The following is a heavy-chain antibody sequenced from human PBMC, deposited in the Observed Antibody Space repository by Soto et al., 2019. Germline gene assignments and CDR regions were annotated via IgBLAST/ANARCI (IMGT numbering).Heavy chain of an antibody. Sequence: PSQTLSLTCAISGDTVSTDSASWNWIRQSPSRGLEWLGRAYYRSKWYIEYAPSVQSRIIINPDTSKNQFSLQLNSLTPEDTAVYYCARSRVSIAVAGMANYYYYYGMDVWGQGTTVTVSS. V-gene: IGHV6-1*01. J-gene: IGHJ6*02. CDR3: ARSRVSIAVAGMANYYYYYGMDV. CDR1: GDTVSTDSAS. CDR2: AYYRSKWYI. D-gene: IGHD6-19*01.